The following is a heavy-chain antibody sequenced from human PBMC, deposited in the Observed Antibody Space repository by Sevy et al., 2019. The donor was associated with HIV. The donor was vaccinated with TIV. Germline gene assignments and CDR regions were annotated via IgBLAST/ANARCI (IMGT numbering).Heavy chain of an antibody. D-gene: IGHD3-10*01. CDR1: GFIFRDYG. CDR3: AKESLVRGIKTEAFDI. J-gene: IGHJ3*02. V-gene: IGHV3-30*02. CDR2: ITFDGRSK. Sequence: GGSLRLSCAASGFIFRDYGMHWVRQAPGKGLEWVTFITFDGRSKNYGDSVRGRFTISRDNAKNTLYVQMNSLRDEDTAVYYCAKESLVRGIKTEAFDIWGQGTMVTVSS.